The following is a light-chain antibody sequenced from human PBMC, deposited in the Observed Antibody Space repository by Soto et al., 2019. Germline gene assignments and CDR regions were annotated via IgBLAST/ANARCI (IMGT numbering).Light chain of an antibody. J-gene: IGKJ5*01. CDR2: DAS. V-gene: IGKV3-11*01. Sequence: EIVLTQSPATLSLSPGERATLSCRASQSVSSYLAWYQQKPGQAPRLLIYDASNRATGIPARFSGSGSGTDFTLTISRLEPEDFAVYYCQQRSNLITFGQGTRLEI. CDR1: QSVSSY. CDR3: QQRSNLIT.